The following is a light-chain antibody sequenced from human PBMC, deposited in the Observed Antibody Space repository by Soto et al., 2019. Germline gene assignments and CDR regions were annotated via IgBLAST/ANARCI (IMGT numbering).Light chain of an antibody. CDR1: QSVSNNY. CDR2: GAS. CDR3: QQYGSSGT. V-gene: IGKV3-20*01. Sequence: EIVLTQSPGTLSLSPGERATLSCRASQSVSNNYLAWYQQKPAQAPRLLIYGASNSATGIPDRCSGSGSGTDFTITISRLEPEDVAVYYCQQYGSSGTFGQGTKVEIK. J-gene: IGKJ1*01.